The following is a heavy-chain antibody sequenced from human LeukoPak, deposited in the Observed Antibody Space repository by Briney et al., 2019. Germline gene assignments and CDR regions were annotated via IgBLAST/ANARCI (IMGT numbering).Heavy chain of an antibody. D-gene: IGHD6-13*01. CDR1: GGSISSYY. V-gene: IGHV4-59*01. CDR2: IYYSGST. J-gene: IGHJ5*02. Sequence: PSETLSLTCTVPGGSISSYYWSWIRQPPGKGLEWIGYIYYSGSTNNSPSLKMRVTISVDTSKNQFSLKLSSVTAADTAVYYCARGEAAAGASWFAPWGEGTLVTVSS. CDR3: ARGEAAAGASWFAP.